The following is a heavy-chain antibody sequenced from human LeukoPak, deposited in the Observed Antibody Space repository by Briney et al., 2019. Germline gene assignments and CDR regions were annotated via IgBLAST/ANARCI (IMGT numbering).Heavy chain of an antibody. CDR3: ARESSGYFY. CDR1: GFSFSSYS. CDR2: ISSSSSFR. D-gene: IGHD3-22*01. V-gene: IGHV3-21*01. Sequence: GGSLRLSCAASGFSFSSYSMNWVRQAPGKGLEWVSSISSSSSFRYYADSVKGRFTISRDNAKNSLYLQMNSLRAEDTAVYYCARESSGYFYWGQGTLVTVSS. J-gene: IGHJ4*02.